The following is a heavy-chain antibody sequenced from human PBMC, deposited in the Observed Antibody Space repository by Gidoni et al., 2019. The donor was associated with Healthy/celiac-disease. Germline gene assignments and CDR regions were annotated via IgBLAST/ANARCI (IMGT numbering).Heavy chain of an antibody. CDR3: ARERKEASTMVRGVNALDY. CDR1: GFTFSDYY. V-gene: IGHV3-11*01. Sequence: QVQLVESGGGLVKPGGSLRLSCAASGFTFSDYYMSWIRQAPGKGLEWVSYISSSGSTIYYADSVKGRFTISRDNAKNSLYLQMNSLRAEDTAVYYCARERKEASTMVRGVNALDYWGQGTLVTVSS. J-gene: IGHJ4*02. CDR2: ISSSGSTI. D-gene: IGHD3-10*01.